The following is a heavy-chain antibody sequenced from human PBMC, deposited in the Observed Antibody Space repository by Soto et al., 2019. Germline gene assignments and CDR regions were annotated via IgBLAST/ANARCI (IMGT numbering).Heavy chain of an antibody. D-gene: IGHD2-15*01. J-gene: IGHJ3*02. V-gene: IGHV4-59*12. Sequence: SETLSLTCIVSDDFISSYYWSWIRQPPGKGLERIGFIYYSGSTNYNPSLKSRVTISVDTSKNQFSLKLTSVTAADTAVYYCARVGRYCSGGSCYVDAFDIWGQGTMVTVSS. CDR2: IYYSGST. CDR3: ARVGRYCSGGSCYVDAFDI. CDR1: DDFISSYY.